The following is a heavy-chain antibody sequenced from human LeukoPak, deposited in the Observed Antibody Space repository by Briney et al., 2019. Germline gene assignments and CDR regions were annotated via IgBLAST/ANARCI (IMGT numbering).Heavy chain of an antibody. V-gene: IGHV1-69*04. CDR2: IIPILGIA. D-gene: IGHD5-24*01. J-gene: IGHJ4*02. CDR3: AYPRRRDVYDWAPYYFDY. Sequence: ASVKVSCKASRGTVRSSAISLVRQAPGQGLEWMGRIIPILGIANYAQKFQGRVTITADKSTSKAYIELSILINNVTAEYYCAYPRRRDVYDWAPYYFDYWGQGTLVTVSS. CDR1: RGTVRSSA.